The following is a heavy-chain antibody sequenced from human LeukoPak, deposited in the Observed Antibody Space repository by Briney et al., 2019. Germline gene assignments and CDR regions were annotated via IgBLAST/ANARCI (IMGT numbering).Heavy chain of an antibody. V-gene: IGHV1-8*01. D-gene: IGHD3-22*01. CDR3: ARGPSHYYDSSGYYGY. Sequence: ASVKVSCKASGYTFTSYDINWVRQATGQGLEWMGWMNPNSGNTGYAQKFQGRVTMTRNTSISTAYMELSSLRSEDTAVYCCARGPSHYYDSSGYYGYWGQGTLVTASS. CDR1: GYTFTSYD. CDR2: MNPNSGNT. J-gene: IGHJ4*02.